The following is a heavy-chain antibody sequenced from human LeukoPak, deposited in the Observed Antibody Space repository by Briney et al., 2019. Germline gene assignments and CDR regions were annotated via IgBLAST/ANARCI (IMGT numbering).Heavy chain of an antibody. CDR1: AGSISSGSYD. CDR3: ARRPKRITMMIGDAFDI. Sequence: PSHTLSPTFTVSAGSISSGSYDLSWIRQPAGKGLGWIGRIYTRGSTSYNPSRNDRLTMSVDTTNNQFFLKLRSVPRAGPSVYYCARRPKRITMMIGDAFDIWGQGTMVTISS. CDR2: IYTRGST. D-gene: IGHD3-22*01. V-gene: IGHV4-61*02. J-gene: IGHJ3*02.